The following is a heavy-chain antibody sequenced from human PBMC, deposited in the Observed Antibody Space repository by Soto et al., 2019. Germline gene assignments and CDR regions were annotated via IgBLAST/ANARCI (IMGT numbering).Heavy chain of an antibody. J-gene: IGHJ4*02. CDR1: GFTFSNAW. D-gene: IGHD3-9*01. CDR2: IKSKTDGGTA. Sequence: GGVLRLSCAGSGFTFSNAWMSWVRQAPGKGLEWVGRIKSKTDGGTADYAAPVKGRFTISRDDSKNTLYLQMNSLKTEDTAVYYCATEADGYYDVLTGYYKMGYFDYWGQGTLVTVSS. CDR3: ATEADGYYDVLTGYYKMGYFDY. V-gene: IGHV3-15*01.